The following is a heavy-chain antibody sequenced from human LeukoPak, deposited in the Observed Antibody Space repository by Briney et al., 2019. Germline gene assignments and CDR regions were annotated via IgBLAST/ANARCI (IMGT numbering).Heavy chain of an antibody. CDR2: IYSDGST. CDR1: GFTVSNNY. V-gene: IGHV3-53*01. J-gene: IGHJ6*02. Sequence: GGSLRLSCAASGFTVSNNYMSWVRQAAGKGLDWVSVIYSDGSTYYADSVKGRFTISKDNSKNTLYLQMNSLRAEDTAIYYCAKAPTYGLDVWGQGTTATVSS. CDR3: AKAPTYGLDV.